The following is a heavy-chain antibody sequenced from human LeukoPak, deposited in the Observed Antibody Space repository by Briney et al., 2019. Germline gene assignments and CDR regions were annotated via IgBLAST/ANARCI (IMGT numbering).Heavy chain of an antibody. D-gene: IGHD2-15*01. CDR3: AKDTRNAVVSRGYGIDV. Sequence: GGSLRPSCATSGFTFDDFAMHWVRQPPGKGLEWVSLISGDGISIYNADSVKGRFIISRDNNNSSLYLEMNSLRTEDTAFYYCAKDTRNAVVSRGYGIDVWGQGTPVTVSS. V-gene: IGHV3-43*02. CDR1: GFTFDDFA. J-gene: IGHJ6*02. CDR2: ISGDGISI.